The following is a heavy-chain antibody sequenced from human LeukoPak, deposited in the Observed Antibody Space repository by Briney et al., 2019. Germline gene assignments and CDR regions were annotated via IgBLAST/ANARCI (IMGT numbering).Heavy chain of an antibody. V-gene: IGHV6-1*01. Sequence: SQTLSLTCAISGDSVSGSPAVWNWIRQSPSRGLEWLGRAYYRSKWYIDYAVSVKGRITITPDTSKNQFSLELNSVTPEDTAVYYCARGAVRGGTNFDYWGQGTLVTVSS. CDR2: AYYRSKWYI. D-gene: IGHD3-10*01. CDR1: GDSVSGSPAV. J-gene: IGHJ4*02. CDR3: ARGAVRGGTNFDY.